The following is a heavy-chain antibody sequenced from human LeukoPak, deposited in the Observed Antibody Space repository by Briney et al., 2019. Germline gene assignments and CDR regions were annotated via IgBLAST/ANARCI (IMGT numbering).Heavy chain of an antibody. CDR2: INPSAGST. Sequence: ASVTVSCTTSGYTFTSCYMHWVRQAPGQGLEWMGMINPSAGSTRYAPKFQGRVTMTTDTSTSTVYMELSSLRSEDTAVYYCARGGCGDSAAPFDDWGQGTLAPVSS. V-gene: IGHV1-46*01. J-gene: IGHJ4*02. D-gene: IGHD2-21*02. CDR1: GYTFTSCY. CDR3: ARGGCGDSAAPFDD.